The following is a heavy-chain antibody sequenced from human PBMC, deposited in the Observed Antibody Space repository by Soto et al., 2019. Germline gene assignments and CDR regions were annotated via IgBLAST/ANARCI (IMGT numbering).Heavy chain of an antibody. V-gene: IGHV3-30*18. CDR1: GFTFSSYG. Sequence: QVQLVESGGGVVQPGRSLRLSCAASGFTFSSYGMHWVRQAPGKGLEWVALISYDGSNEDYADSVKGRFTISRDNSKKTLYLQTTSLRPEDTAVYYCAKDLEWLVLRYAMDVWGQGTTVTVSS. D-gene: IGHD6-19*01. J-gene: IGHJ6*02. CDR3: AKDLEWLVLRYAMDV. CDR2: ISYDGSNE.